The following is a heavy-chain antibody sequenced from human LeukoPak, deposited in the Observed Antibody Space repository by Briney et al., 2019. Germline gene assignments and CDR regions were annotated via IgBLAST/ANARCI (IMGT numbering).Heavy chain of an antibody. CDR2: IWYDGSNK. Sequence: GGSLRLSCAASGFTFSSYDMHWVRQAPGKGLEWVAVIWYDGSNKYFADSVKGRFTISRDNSKNTLYLQMSSLRAEDTAVYYCARASDSSSAGSYFDYWGQGTLVPVSS. V-gene: IGHV3-33*01. CDR1: GFTFSSYD. D-gene: IGHD6-13*01. CDR3: ARASDSSSAGSYFDY. J-gene: IGHJ4*02.